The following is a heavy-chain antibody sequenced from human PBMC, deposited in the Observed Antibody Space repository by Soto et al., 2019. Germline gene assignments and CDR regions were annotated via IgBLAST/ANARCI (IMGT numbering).Heavy chain of an antibody. D-gene: IGHD1-26*01. CDR1: GFTFSNYA. CDR2: ISSSSSYI. CDR3: VRDPRGGPYDIVGGRDH. J-gene: IGHJ4*02. Sequence: GGSLRLSCAASGFTFSNYAMNWVRQAPGKGLEWVSSISSSSSYIYYADSVKGRFTISRDNAKNSLYLQMNSLRAEDTAVYYCVRDPRGGPYDIVGGRDHWGQGTLVTVSS. V-gene: IGHV3-21*01.